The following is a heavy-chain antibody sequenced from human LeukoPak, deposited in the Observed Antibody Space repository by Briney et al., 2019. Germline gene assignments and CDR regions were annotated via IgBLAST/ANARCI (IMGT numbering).Heavy chain of an antibody. CDR3: AREGSSTSHNWFDP. CDR1: GGTFSSYA. Sequence: EASVKVSCKASGGTFSSYAISWVRQAPGQGPEWMGGIIPIFGTANYAQKFQGRVTITADESTSTAYMELSSLRSEDTAVYYYAREGSSTSHNWFDPWGQGTLVTVSS. V-gene: IGHV1-69*01. J-gene: IGHJ5*02. D-gene: IGHD2-2*01. CDR2: IIPIFGTA.